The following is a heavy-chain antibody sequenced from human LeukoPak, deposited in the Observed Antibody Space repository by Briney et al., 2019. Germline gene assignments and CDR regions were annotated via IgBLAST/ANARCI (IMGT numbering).Heavy chain of an antibody. J-gene: IGHJ4*02. Sequence: ASVKVSCKASGYTFTGYYMHWVRQAPGQGFEWMGWINPNSGGTNYAQKFQGRVTMTRDTSISTAYMELSRLGSDDTAVYYCARDVQGQRLKDYWGQGTLVTVSS. V-gene: IGHV1-2*02. CDR3: ARDVQGQRLKDY. CDR2: INPNSGGT. D-gene: IGHD6-25*01. CDR1: GYTFTGYY.